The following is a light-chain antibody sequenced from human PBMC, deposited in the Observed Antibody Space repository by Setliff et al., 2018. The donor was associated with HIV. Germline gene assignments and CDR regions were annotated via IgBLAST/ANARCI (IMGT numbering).Light chain of an antibody. CDR2: QAT. J-gene: IGLJ1*01. CDR3: CSNTGSNTFV. CDR1: SNDVGCYDL. V-gene: IGLV2-23*01. Sequence: ALAQPASVSGSPGQSITISCTGTSNDVGCYDLVSWYQQHPARAPKLIIYQATRRPSGVSNRFSGSKSGNVASLTISGLQAEDEADYYCCSNTGSNTFVFGTGTKVTVL.